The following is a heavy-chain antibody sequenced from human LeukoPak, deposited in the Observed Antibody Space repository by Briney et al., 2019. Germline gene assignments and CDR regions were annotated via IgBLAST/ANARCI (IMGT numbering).Heavy chain of an antibody. CDR1: GYTFTSHY. J-gene: IGHJ4*02. D-gene: IGHD3-22*01. V-gene: IGHV1-46*01. CDR3: ARTLNYDSSGFDY. Sequence: ASVKVSCKASGYTFTSHYMHWVRQTPAQGLDWMGIINPSGGSTSYAQKFQGRVTMTRDTSTSTVYMELSSLRSEDTAVYYCARTLNYDSSGFDYWGQGTLVTVSS. CDR2: INPSGGST.